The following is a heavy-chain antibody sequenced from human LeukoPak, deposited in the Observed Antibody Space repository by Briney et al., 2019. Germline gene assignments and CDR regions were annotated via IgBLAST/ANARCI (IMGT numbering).Heavy chain of an antibody. V-gene: IGHV1-18*01. CDR2: INPYNGDT. CDR1: GYTFTSYG. J-gene: IGHJ4*02. CDR3: ARGSSSDWPLEY. D-gene: IGHD6-19*01. Sequence: ASVKVSCKASGYTFTSYGISWVRQAPEQGLEWMGWINPYNGDTEYSQKLQGRVTITKDTSATTAYMDLSTLKSEDTAVYYCARGSSSDWPLEYWGRGILVTVSS.